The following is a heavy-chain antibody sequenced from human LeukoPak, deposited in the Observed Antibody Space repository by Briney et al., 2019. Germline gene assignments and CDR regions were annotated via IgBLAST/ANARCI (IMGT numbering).Heavy chain of an antibody. CDR1: GGSISSGGYY. CDR2: IYHSGST. D-gene: IGHD3-10*01. CDR3: ARSLLWFGELDAGLDY. Sequence: SETLSLTCTVSGGSISSGGYYWSWIRQPPGKGLEWIGYIYHSGSTYYNPSLKSRVTMSVDTSKNQFSLKLSSVTAADTAVYYCARSLLWFGELDAGLDYWGQGTLVTVSS. V-gene: IGHV4-30-2*02. J-gene: IGHJ4*02.